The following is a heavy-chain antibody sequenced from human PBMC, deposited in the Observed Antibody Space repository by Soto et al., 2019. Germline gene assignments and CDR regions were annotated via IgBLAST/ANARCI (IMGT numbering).Heavy chain of an antibody. CDR2: ISSISSNI. J-gene: IGHJ3*02. CDR3: AREIDYYDSSGYYTSAHHAFDI. V-gene: IGHV3-48*02. Sequence: GGSLRLSCAASGFTFDTYSMNWVRQAPGKGLEWVSYISSISSNIYYADSVKGRFTISRDNAKNSLYLQMNSLRDEDTAVYYCAREIDYYDSSGYYTSAHHAFDIWGQGTMVTVSS. D-gene: IGHD3-22*01. CDR1: GFTFDTYS.